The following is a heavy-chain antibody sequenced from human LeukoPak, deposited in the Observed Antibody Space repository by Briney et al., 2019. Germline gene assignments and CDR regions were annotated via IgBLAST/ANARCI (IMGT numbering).Heavy chain of an antibody. CDR3: ARALFRGDQRADYYYYMDV. D-gene: IGHD3-10*01. CDR2: IIPIFGTA. V-gene: IGHV1-69*05. CDR1: GGTFSSYA. Sequence: ASVKVSCKASGGTFSSYAISWVRQAPGQGLEWMGGIIPIFGTANYAQKFQGRVTITTDESTSTAYMELSSLRSEDTAVYYCARALFRGDQRADYYYYMDVWGKGTTVTVSS. J-gene: IGHJ6*03.